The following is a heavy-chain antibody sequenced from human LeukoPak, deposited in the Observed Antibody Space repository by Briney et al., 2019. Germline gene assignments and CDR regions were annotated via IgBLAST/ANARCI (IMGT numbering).Heavy chain of an antibody. V-gene: IGHV1-18*01. CDR2: ISAYNGNT. D-gene: IGHD6-13*01. CDR1: GYTFTSYG. CDR3: ARLIFRSSWQSLILVRSDDAFDI. Sequence: ASVKVSCKASGYTFTSYGISWVRQAPGQGLEWMGWISAYNGNTNYAQKPQGRVTMTTDTSTSTAYMELRSLRSDDTAVYYCARLIFRSSWQSLILVRSDDAFDIWGQGTMVTVSS. J-gene: IGHJ3*02.